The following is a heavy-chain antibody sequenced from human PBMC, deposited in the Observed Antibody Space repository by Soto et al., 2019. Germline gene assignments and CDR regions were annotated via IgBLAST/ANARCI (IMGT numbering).Heavy chain of an antibody. Sequence: QVQLQESGPGLVKPSETLSLACTVSHGSISSSYWSWIRQPPGKGLEWIGYISNTGKTAYHPSLNSRVTFAIDTAKNQVSLRLSSVTAADTAVDYCARHEDLDSYYFDSRGRGTLVTVSS. CDR2: ISNTGKT. V-gene: IGHV4-59*08. CDR3: ARHEDLDSYYFDS. CDR1: HGSISSSY. J-gene: IGHJ4*02.